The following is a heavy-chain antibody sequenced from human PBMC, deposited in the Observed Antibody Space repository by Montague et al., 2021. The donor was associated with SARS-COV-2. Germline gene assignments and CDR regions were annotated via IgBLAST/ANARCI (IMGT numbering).Heavy chain of an antibody. CDR1: GGSVRSVLYY. Sequence: SETLSLTCTVSGGSVRSVLYYWTWIRQPPGKGLEWIGYVYYSGTANHNPSLKSRLTLTVDTSKNQFSLKLSSVTAAATAIYYCASELHYCSGTSCYTIGVDVWGQGTMVTVSS. V-gene: IGHV4-61*01. D-gene: IGHD2-15*01. CDR3: ASELHYCSGTSCYTIGVDV. J-gene: IGHJ6*02. CDR2: VYYSGTA.